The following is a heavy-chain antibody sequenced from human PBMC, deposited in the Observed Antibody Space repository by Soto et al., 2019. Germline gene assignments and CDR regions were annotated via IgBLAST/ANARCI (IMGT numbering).Heavy chain of an antibody. CDR3: ARDSAAGTKLNKKPHNWLDP. Sequence: QGQLVQSGAEVKKPGASVKVSCKASGYTFTSYYMHWVRQAPGQGLEWMGIINPSGGSTSYAQKFQGRVTMTRDTSTSTVYMELSSLRSEDTAVYYCARDSAAGTKLNKKPHNWLDPWGQGTLVTVSS. CDR1: GYTFTSYY. V-gene: IGHV1-46*01. D-gene: IGHD6-13*01. J-gene: IGHJ5*02. CDR2: INPSGGST.